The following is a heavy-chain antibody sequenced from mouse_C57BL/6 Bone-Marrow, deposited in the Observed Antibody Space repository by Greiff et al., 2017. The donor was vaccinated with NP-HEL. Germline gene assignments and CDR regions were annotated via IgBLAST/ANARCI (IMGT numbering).Heavy chain of an antibody. CDR3: VRQGYDGYYLDY. CDR1: GFSFNTYA. J-gene: IGHJ2*01. CDR2: IRSKSNNYAT. D-gene: IGHD2-3*01. Sequence: EVKLMESGGGLVQPKGSLKLSCAASGFSFNTYAMNWVRQAPGKGSEWVARIRSKSNNYATYYADSLKDRFTISRDDSESMLYLQMNNLKTEDTAMYYCVRQGYDGYYLDYWGQGTTLTVSS. V-gene: IGHV10-1*01.